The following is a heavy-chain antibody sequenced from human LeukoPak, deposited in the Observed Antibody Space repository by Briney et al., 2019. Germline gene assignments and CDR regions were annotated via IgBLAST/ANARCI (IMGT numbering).Heavy chain of an antibody. Sequence: SVKVSCKASGGTFSSYAISWVRQAPGQGLEWMGGIIPIFGTANYAQKFQGRVTITADESASTAYMELSSLRSEDTAVYYCARRRGYSYGTFDYWGQGTLVTVSS. CDR3: ARRRGYSYGTFDY. J-gene: IGHJ4*02. D-gene: IGHD5-18*01. CDR1: GGTFSSYA. V-gene: IGHV1-69*13. CDR2: IIPIFGTA.